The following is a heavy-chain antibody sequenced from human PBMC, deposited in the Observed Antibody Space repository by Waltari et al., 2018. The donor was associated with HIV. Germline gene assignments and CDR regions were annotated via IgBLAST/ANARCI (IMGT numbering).Heavy chain of an antibody. CDR3: ARDQDSSSPFDY. V-gene: IGHV4-39*07. D-gene: IGHD6-13*01. CDR2: IHYSGST. J-gene: IGHJ4*02. CDR1: GGSISSSSYY. Sequence: QLQLQESGPGLVKPSETLSLTCTVSGGSISSSSYYWGWIRQPPGKGLEWIGSIHYSGSTYYNPSRKSRVTISVDTSKNQFSLKLSSVTAADTAVYYCARDQDSSSPFDYWGQGTLVTVSS.